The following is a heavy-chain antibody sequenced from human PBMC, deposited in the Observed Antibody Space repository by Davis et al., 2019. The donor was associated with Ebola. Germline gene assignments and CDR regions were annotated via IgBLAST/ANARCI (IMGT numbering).Heavy chain of an antibody. V-gene: IGHV3-30-3*01. Sequence: GGSLRLSCVASGFTFSTYAMHWVRQAPGKGLEWVAVISYHGSNTYYADSVKGRFTISRDNSKNTLYLQMNSLRAEDTAVYYCAKAGHCGNYCSFDSWGQGTLVTVSS. J-gene: IGHJ4*02. D-gene: IGHD1-26*01. CDR2: ISYHGSNT. CDR3: AKAGHCGNYCSFDS. CDR1: GFTFSTYA.